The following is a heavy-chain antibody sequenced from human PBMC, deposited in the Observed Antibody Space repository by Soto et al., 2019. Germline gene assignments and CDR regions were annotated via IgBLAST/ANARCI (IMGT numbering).Heavy chain of an antibody. Sequence: PSETLSLTCTVSGGSTISGDYYWSWIRQPPGKGLEWIGYIYYSGSTYYNPSLKSRVIISVDTSKNQFSLKLSSVTAADTAVYYCARGHSSSSFYFDYWGQGTLVTVYS. CDR3: ARGHSSSSFYFDY. D-gene: IGHD6-6*01. V-gene: IGHV4-30-4*01. J-gene: IGHJ4*02. CDR2: IYYSGST. CDR1: GGSTISGDYY.